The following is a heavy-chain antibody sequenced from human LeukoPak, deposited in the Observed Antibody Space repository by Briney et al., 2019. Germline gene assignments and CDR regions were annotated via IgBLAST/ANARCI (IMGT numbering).Heavy chain of an antibody. CDR1: GYTFTGYY. Sequence: ASVTVSCKASGYTFTGYYMHWVRQAPGQGLEWMGWINPNSGGTNYAQKFQGRVIMTRDTSISTAYMELSRLRSDDTAVYYCASTIYYGSGSYRKGIDYWGQGTLVTVSS. J-gene: IGHJ4*02. V-gene: IGHV1-2*02. CDR3: ASTIYYGSGSYRKGIDY. D-gene: IGHD3-10*01. CDR2: INPNSGGT.